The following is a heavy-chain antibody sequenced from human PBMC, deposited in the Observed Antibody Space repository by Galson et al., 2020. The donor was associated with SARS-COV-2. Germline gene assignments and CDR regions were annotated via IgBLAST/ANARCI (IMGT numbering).Heavy chain of an antibody. CDR1: GFTFSSYA. J-gene: IGHJ6*02. CDR3: SKFSSTSNYYYGMDV. V-gene: IGHV3-23*01. CDR2: ITGSGEST. D-gene: IGHD6-19*01. Sequence: GGSLRLSCAASGFTFSSYAMTWVRQAPGTGLEWVSTITGSGESTYYADSVKGRFTISRDNSKNMVYLEMRYLRAEDTAVYYCSKFSSTSNYYYGMDVWGQGTTVTVSS.